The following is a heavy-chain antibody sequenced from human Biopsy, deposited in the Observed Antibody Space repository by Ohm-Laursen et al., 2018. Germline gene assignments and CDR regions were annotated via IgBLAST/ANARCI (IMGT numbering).Heavy chain of an antibody. V-gene: IGHV3-21*01. CDR3: AIHGDNDYSNFDS. CDR1: GFIFSVYK. J-gene: IGHJ4*02. D-gene: IGHD4-11*01. Sequence: SLRLSCAATGFIFSVYKMNWVRLPPGKGLEWVSSISTSGNSTNYADSLKGRFTMSRDNAEKSLYLQMISLGIDDTAVYYCAIHGDNDYSNFDSWGQGALVTVSS. CDR2: ISTSGNST.